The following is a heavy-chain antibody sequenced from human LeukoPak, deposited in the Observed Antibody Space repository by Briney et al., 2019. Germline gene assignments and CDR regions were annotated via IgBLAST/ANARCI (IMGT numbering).Heavy chain of an antibody. V-gene: IGHV4-59*01. J-gene: IGHJ6*03. CDR2: IYYSGST. CDR3: ARFFGVITPRYYYMDV. CDR1: GCSISSYY. D-gene: IGHD3-3*01. Sequence: SETLSLTCTVSGCSISSYYWSWIRQPPGKGLEWIGYIYYSGSTNYNPSLKSRVTISVDTSKNQFSLKLSSVTAADTAVYYCARFFGVITPRYYYMDVWGKGTTVTVSS.